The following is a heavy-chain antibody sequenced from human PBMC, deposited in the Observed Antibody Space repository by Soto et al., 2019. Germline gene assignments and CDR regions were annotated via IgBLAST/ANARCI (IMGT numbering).Heavy chain of an antibody. V-gene: IGHV3-72*01. D-gene: IGHD2-8*01. Sequence: GSLRLSCASSGFIFSDHYMDCVLHAPGKGLEWVGRARNKVNSYITDHAASVRGRFTISRDDSRDSLYLQMNSLKAEDTAVYYCARLMGTSFDYWGQGPLVTVSS. CDR1: GFIFSDHY. J-gene: IGHJ4*02. CDR3: ARLMGTSFDY. CDR2: ARNKVNSYIT.